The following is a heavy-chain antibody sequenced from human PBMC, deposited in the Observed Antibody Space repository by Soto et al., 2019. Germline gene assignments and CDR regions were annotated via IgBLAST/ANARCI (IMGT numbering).Heavy chain of an antibody. CDR1: DFTFIDSW. CDR3: TNGSEEGV. CDR2: VKTTAQGETT. Sequence: EVQLVESGGDLVKPGGSLTLSCAASDFTFIDSWMNWVRQAPGKGLEWVGRVKTTAQGETTDYAATVKGRFTISIDDSTYTLDLHMGSLKADDTAVYYCTNGSEEGVWGQGTTVTVSS. V-gene: IGHV3-15*07. J-gene: IGHJ6*02.